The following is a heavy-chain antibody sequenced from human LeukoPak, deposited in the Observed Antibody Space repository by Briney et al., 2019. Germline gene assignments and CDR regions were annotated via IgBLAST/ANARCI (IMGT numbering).Heavy chain of an antibody. J-gene: IGHJ5*02. CDR3: ARARRGGPIAVAGTDWFDP. Sequence: SSETLSLTCTVSGGSISSSSYYWGWIRQPPGKGLEWIGSIYYSGSTYYNPSLKSRVTMSVDTSKNQFSLKLSSVTAADTAVYYCARARRGGPIAVAGTDWFDPWGQGTLVAVSS. CDR2: IYYSGST. CDR1: GGSISSSSYY. D-gene: IGHD6-19*01. V-gene: IGHV4-39*07.